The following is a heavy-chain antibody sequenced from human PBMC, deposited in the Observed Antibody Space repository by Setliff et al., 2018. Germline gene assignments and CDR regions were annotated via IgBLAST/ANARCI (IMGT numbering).Heavy chain of an antibody. J-gene: IGHJ4*02. Sequence: WVRQPPGKGLEWVSSIDTSSSYIYYADSVKGRFTISRDNAENSLYLQMNSLRAEDTAVYYCAKRGSSWSPIDFWGQGTLVTVSS. CDR2: IDTSSSYI. CDR3: AKRGSSWSPIDF. D-gene: IGHD6-13*01. V-gene: IGHV3-21*04.